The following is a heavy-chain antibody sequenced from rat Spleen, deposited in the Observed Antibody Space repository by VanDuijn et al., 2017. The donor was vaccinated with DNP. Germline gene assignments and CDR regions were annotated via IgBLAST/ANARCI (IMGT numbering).Heavy chain of an antibody. J-gene: IGHJ2*01. D-gene: IGHD1-11*01. Sequence: EVQLVESGGGLVQPGRSLKLSCAASGFTFSNYGMAWVRQAPTKGLEWVASITNSGGITYYRDSVKGRFTISRDNAKSTLYLQMDSLRSEETATYYCAKAGGYSPWYFDYWGQGVMVTVSS. V-gene: IGHV5S11*01. CDR3: AKAGGYSPWYFDY. CDR2: ITNSGGIT. CDR1: GFTFSNYG.